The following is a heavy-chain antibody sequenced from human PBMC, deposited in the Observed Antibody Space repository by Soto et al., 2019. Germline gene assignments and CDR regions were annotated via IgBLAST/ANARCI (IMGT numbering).Heavy chain of an antibody. J-gene: IGHJ4*02. CDR3: AKGGSSQYYFDY. V-gene: IGHV3-9*01. Sequence: EVQLVESGGGLVQPGRSLRLSCAASGFTFDDYAMHWVRQAPGKGLEWVSGISWNSGSIGYADSVKGRFTISRDNAKNSLYLQIDSLRAEDTALYYWAKGGSSQYYFDYWGQGTLVTVSS. CDR2: ISWNSGSI. CDR1: GFTFDDYA. D-gene: IGHD6-13*01.